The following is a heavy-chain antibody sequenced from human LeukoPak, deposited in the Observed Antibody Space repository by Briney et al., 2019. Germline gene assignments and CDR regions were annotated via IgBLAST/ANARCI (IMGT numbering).Heavy chain of an antibody. CDR3: ARGGDLSYFDY. Sequence: GGSLRLSCAASGFPFSGYWMYWLRQAPGKGMVWVSRIKPDGSYTSYADFVKGRFTTSRDNAKNTLYLQMNSLRAEDAAVYYCARGGDLSYFDYWGQGTLVTVSS. CDR2: IKPDGSYT. V-gene: IGHV3-74*01. D-gene: IGHD7-27*01. J-gene: IGHJ4*02. CDR1: GFPFSGYW.